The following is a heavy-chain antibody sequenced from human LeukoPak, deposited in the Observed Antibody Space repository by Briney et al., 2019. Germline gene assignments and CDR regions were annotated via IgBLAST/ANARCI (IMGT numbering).Heavy chain of an antibody. V-gene: IGHV4-59*01. Sequence: SETLSLTCTVSGGSISSYYWSWIRQPPGKGLERTGYIYYSGSTNYNPSLKSRVTISVDTSKNQFSLKLSSVTAADTAVYYCARDGVGATDAFDIWGQGTMVTVSS. CDR3: ARDGVGATDAFDI. D-gene: IGHD1-26*01. J-gene: IGHJ3*02. CDR1: GGSISSYY. CDR2: IYYSGST.